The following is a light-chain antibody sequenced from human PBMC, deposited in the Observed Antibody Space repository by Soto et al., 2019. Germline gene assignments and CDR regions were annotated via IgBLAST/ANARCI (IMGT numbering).Light chain of an antibody. CDR1: ESVGNL. Sequence: DIQMTQSPSSLSASVGARITITCRAHESVGNLLAWYQQKPGKAPKLLIYAATTLQSGVPSRFSGSRSGTVFSLTVSSLQPEDFATYYCQQANSFPLSFGGGTKVEIK. CDR2: AAT. CDR3: QQANSFPLS. V-gene: IGKV1D-12*01. J-gene: IGKJ4*01.